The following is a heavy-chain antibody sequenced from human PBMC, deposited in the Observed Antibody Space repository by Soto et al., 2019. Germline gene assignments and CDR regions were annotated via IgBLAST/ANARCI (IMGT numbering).Heavy chain of an antibody. V-gene: IGHV4-34*01. J-gene: IGHJ3*02. CDR2: VNPTGST. CDR1: GGSFSGYY. D-gene: IGHD6-19*01. Sequence: ASETLSLTGAVYGGSFSGYYWSWIRQSPGKGLEWIGEVNPTGSTKYNPSLKSRVTISVDTSKNQFSLNLNSVTAADTALYYCARSREQWLVDAFDIWGQGTMVTVSS. CDR3: ARSREQWLVDAFDI.